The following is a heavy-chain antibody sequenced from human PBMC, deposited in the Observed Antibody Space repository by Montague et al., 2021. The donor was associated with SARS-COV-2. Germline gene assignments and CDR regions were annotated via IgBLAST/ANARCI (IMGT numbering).Heavy chain of an antibody. Sequence: SETLSLTCDVSGVSITSNNWWNWVRQSPEKGLERIGEVHPSGSTNYNPSLMSRVTISVDESKNQFSLKVNSVTAADTAVYFCAIVAGGCSSHSCYLYFSGQGTLVTVSS. CDR3: AIVAGGCSSHSCYLYF. V-gene: IGHV4-4*02. CDR1: GVSITSNNW. CDR2: VHPSGST. J-gene: IGHJ4*02. D-gene: IGHD2-15*01.